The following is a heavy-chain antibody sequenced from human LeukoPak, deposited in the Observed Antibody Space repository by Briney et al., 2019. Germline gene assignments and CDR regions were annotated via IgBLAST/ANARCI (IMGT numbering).Heavy chain of an antibody. D-gene: IGHD6-19*01. V-gene: IGHV1-2*02. CDR2: INPNSGGT. CDR3: ARDRAPMAVAGEFDY. J-gene: IGHJ4*02. Sequence: ASVKVSCKASGYTFTGYYMHWVRQAPGQGLEWMGWINPNSGGTNYAQKFQGRVTMTRDTSISTAYMELSRLRSDDTAVYYCARDRAPMAVAGEFDYWGQGTLVTVSS. CDR1: GYTFTGYY.